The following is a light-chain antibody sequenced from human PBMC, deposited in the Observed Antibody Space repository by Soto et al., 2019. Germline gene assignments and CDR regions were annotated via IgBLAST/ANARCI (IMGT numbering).Light chain of an antibody. V-gene: IGKV3-20*01. J-gene: IGKJ1*01. CDR3: QQYGSSPRT. Sequence: IVLTQSPGTLSLSPGDRATLSCRASQSVSGSYLAWYQQKPGLAPRLLIYGASIRATGIPDRFSGSGSGTDFTLTISRLEPEDFAVYYGQQYGSSPRTFGQGTKVEIK. CDR2: GAS. CDR1: QSVSGSY.